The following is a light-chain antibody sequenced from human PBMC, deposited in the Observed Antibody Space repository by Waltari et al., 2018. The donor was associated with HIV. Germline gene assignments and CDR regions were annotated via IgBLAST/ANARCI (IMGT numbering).Light chain of an antibody. J-gene: IGKJ2*01. CDR1: QNIGSY. Sequence: IALTQSPSSLSASIGDIVTITCRTSQNIGSYLNWFQQKSDKAPKLLIYAASILQSGVPSRFSGSGSGTEFTLTINNLQPEDFATYFCQQTYGSPRTFGQGTKLDI. CDR3: QQTYGSPRT. CDR2: AAS. V-gene: IGKV1-39*01.